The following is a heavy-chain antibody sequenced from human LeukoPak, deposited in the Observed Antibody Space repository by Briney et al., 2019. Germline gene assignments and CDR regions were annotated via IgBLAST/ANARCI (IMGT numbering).Heavy chain of an antibody. Sequence: GGSLRLSCAASGFTFSDYYMSWIRHAPGKGLEWVSFISSSSSTIYYADSVKGRFTISRDNAKNSLYLQMNSLRAEDTAVYYCARPVTHYYDSSGSTKGYYMDVWGKGTTVTVSS. CDR2: ISSSSSTI. V-gene: IGHV3-11*04. CDR3: ARPVTHYYDSSGSTKGYYMDV. J-gene: IGHJ6*03. CDR1: GFTFSDYY. D-gene: IGHD3-22*01.